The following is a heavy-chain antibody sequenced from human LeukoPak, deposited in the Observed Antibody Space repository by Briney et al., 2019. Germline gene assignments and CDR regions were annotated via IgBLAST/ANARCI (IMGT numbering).Heavy chain of an antibody. CDR2: IIPIFGTA. V-gene: IGHV1-69*05. CDR3: ASSTYDSSGYYYVHFDY. D-gene: IGHD3-22*01. CDR1: GGTFSSYA. J-gene: IGHJ4*02. Sequence: ASVKVSCKASGGTFSSYALSWVRQAPGQGLEWMGGIIPIFGTANYAQKFQGRVTITTDESTSTAYMELSSLRSEDTAVYYCASSTYDSSGYYYVHFDYWGQGTLVTVSS.